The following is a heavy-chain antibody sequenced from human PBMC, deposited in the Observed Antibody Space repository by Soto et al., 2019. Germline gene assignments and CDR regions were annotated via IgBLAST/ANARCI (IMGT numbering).Heavy chain of an antibody. CDR3: ARGTIFGVVVQNYYGMAV. Sequence: PSETLSLTCTVSGGSISSYYWSWIRQPPGKGLVWIGYIYYSGSTNYNPSLKSRVTISVDTSKNQFSLKLSSVTAADTAVYYCARGTIFGVVVQNYYGMAVWGQGTTVTVSS. CDR2: IYYSGST. J-gene: IGHJ6*02. D-gene: IGHD3-3*01. CDR1: GGSISSYY. V-gene: IGHV4-59*01.